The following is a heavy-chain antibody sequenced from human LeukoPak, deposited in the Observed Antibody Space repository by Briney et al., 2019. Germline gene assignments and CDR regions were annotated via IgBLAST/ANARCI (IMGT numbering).Heavy chain of an antibody. CDR2: INHSGST. V-gene: IGHV4-34*01. Sequence: PSGTLSLTCAVYGGSFSGYYWSWIRQPPGKGLEWIGEINHSGSTNYNPSLKSRVTISVDTSKNQFSLKLSSVTAADTAVYYCASSHTYYDYVWGSYRSPTTAGYFDYWGQGTLVTVSS. J-gene: IGHJ4*02. CDR1: GGSFSGYY. CDR3: ASSHTYYDYVWGSYRSPTTAGYFDY. D-gene: IGHD3-16*02.